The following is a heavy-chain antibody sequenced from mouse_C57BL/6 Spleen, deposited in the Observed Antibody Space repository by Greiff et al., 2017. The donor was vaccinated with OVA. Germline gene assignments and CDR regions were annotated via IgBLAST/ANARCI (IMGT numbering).Heavy chain of an antibody. V-gene: IGHV1-62-2*01. Sequence: VQLQQSGAELVKPGASVKLSCKASGYTFTEYTIHWVKQRSGQGLEWIGWFYPGSGSTKYNEKFKDKATLTADKSSSTAYMELRRLTSEDSAVEFCARDRDERGGRGFDYWGQGTLVTVSA. D-gene: IGHD3-3*01. J-gene: IGHJ3*01. CDR3: ARDRDERGGRGFDY. CDR1: GYTFTEYT. CDR2: FYPGSGST.